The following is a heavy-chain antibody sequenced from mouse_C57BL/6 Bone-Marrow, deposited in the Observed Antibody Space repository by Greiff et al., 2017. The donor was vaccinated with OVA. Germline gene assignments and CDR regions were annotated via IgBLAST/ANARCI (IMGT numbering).Heavy chain of an antibody. Sequence: QVQLQQPGAELVRPGSSVKLSCKASGYTFTSYWMHWVKQRPIQGLEWIGNIYPSDSETHYNQKFKDKATLTVDKSSSTAYMQLSSLTSEDSAVYYCATYYGALPYWGQGTLVTVSA. V-gene: IGHV1-52*01. CDR3: ATYYGALPY. J-gene: IGHJ3*01. CDR1: GYTFTSYW. CDR2: IYPSDSET. D-gene: IGHD2-10*01.